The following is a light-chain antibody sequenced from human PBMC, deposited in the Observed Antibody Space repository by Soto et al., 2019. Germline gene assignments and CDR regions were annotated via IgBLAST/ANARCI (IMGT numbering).Light chain of an antibody. V-gene: IGKV1-5*03. Sequence: DIQMTQSPSTLSASVGGRVTITCRASQSISNWLAWYQQKPGKAPNLLIFKASSLESGVPSRFSGSGSGTEFTLTISSLQPDDFATYYCQQYNSYSLTFGGGTKVDIK. CDR2: KAS. CDR1: QSISNW. J-gene: IGKJ4*01. CDR3: QQYNSYSLT.